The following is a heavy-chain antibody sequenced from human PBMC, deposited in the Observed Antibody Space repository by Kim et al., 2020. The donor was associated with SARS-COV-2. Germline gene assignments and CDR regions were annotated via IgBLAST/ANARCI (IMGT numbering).Heavy chain of an antibody. CDR2: ISYDGSNK. J-gene: IGHJ4*02. CDR3: ARGNGYFSFFDY. Sequence: GGSLRHSCAASGFTFSSYAMHWVRQAPGKGLEWVAVISYDGSNKYYVDSVKGRFTISRDNSKNTLYLQMNSLRAEDTAVYYCARGNGYFSFFDYWGQGTLVTVSS. CDR1: GFTFSSYA. V-gene: IGHV3-30*04. D-gene: IGHD6-13*01.